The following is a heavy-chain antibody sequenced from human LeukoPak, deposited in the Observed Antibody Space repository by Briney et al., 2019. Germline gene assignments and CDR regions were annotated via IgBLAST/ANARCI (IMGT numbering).Heavy chain of an antibody. CDR1: GGSISSGGYS. D-gene: IGHD1-20*01. CDR3: ARYSITGTTGFDY. CDR2: IYHSGST. J-gene: IGHJ4*02. Sequence: PSETLSLTCAVSGGSISSGGYSWSWIRQPPGKGLEWIGYIYHSGSTYYNPSLKSRVTISVDRSKNQFSLKLSSVTAADTAVYYCARYSITGTTGFDYWGQGTLVTVSS. V-gene: IGHV4-30-2*01.